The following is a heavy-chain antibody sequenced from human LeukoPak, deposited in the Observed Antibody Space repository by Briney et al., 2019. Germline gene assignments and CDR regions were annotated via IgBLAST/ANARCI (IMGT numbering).Heavy chain of an antibody. CDR1: GFTISSYA. V-gene: IGHV3-23*01. J-gene: IGHJ4*02. CDR3: AKGKRHILTGPYFDY. D-gene: IGHD3-9*01. Sequence: GGSLRLSCAASGFTISSYAMTWVRQAPGKGLEWVSAISGSGGSTHYADSVKGRFTISRDNSKNTLYLQMNSLRAEDTAVYYCAKGKRHILTGPYFDYWGQGTLVTVSS. CDR2: ISGSGGST.